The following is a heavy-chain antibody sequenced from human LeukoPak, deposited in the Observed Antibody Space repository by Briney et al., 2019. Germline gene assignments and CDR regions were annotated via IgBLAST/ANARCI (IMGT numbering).Heavy chain of an antibody. D-gene: IGHD5-12*01. CDR3: VRDGGVSGYDLLDY. Sequence: GGSLRRSCVASGFTSRNYWMTWVRQAPGKGLEWVAHINQDGSEEHYMDSVKARFTISRDNAKNSLSLQMNSLRAEDTAVYYCVRDGGVSGYDLLDYWGQGTLVTVSS. CDR2: INQDGSEE. CDR1: GFTSRNYW. J-gene: IGHJ4*02. V-gene: IGHV3-7*01.